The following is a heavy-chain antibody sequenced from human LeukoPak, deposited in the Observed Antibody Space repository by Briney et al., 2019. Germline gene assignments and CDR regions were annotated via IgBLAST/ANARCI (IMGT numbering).Heavy chain of an antibody. V-gene: IGHV3-73*01. D-gene: IGHD6-19*01. J-gene: IGHJ5*02. CDR3: TNQYSSGWFATFDP. CDR1: GFTFSGSA. Sequence: GGSLRLSCAASGFTFSGSAMHWVRQASGKGLEWVGRIRSKANSYATAYAASVKGRFTISRDDSKNTAYLQMNSLKTEDTAVYYCTNQYSSGWFATFDPWGQGTLVTVSS. CDR2: IRSKANSYAT.